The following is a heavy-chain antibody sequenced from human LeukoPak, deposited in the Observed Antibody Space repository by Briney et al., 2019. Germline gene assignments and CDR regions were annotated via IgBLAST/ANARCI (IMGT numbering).Heavy chain of an antibody. CDR1: GFTFSSYS. D-gene: IGHD5-12*01. CDR3: ARSGVATIIDAFDI. V-gene: IGHV3-48*01. J-gene: IGHJ3*02. Sequence: GGSLRLSCAASGFTFSSYSMNWVRQASGKGLEWVSYISSSSSTIYYADSVKGRFTISRDNAKNSLYLQMNSLRAEDTAVYYCARSGVATIIDAFDIWGQGTMVTVSS. CDR2: ISSSSSTI.